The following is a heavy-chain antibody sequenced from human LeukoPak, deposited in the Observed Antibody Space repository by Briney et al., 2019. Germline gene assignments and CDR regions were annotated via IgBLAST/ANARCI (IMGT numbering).Heavy chain of an antibody. CDR1: GFTFSSYW. J-gene: IGHJ4*02. CDR3: ARHTAVTGSYYFDS. Sequence: GGSLRLSCAASGFTFSSYWMHWVRQAPGKGLVWVSHVSSDGSSTPYADSVKGRFTISRDNAKNTLYLQMNSLRAEDTAVYYCARHTAVTGSYYFDSWGQETLVTVSS. CDR2: VSSDGSST. D-gene: IGHD6-19*01. V-gene: IGHV3-74*01.